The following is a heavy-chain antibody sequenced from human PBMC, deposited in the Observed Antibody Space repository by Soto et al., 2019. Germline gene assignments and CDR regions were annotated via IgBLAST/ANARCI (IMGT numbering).Heavy chain of an antibody. V-gene: IGHV4-39*01. Sequence: PSDTLSLTCTVSGGSISSSSYYWGWIRQPPGKGLGWIGSIYYSGSTYYNPSLKSRVTISVDTSKNQFSLKLSSVTAADTAVYYCARLWRYCSGGSCSLGGNWFDPWGQGTLVTVSS. CDR2: IYYSGST. D-gene: IGHD2-15*01. CDR1: GGSISSSSYY. J-gene: IGHJ5*02. CDR3: ARLWRYCSGGSCSLGGNWFDP.